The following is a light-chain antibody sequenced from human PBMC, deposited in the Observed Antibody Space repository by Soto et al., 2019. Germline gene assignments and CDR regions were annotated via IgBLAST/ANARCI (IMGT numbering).Light chain of an antibody. Sequence: EIVMTQSPATLSVSPGERATLSCRASQSVSSNLAWYQQKPGRAPRLLISGASTRVTGVPARFSGSGSGTEFTLNISSLQSEDFAVYYCQQYNNWPPWAVGQGTKVEIK. CDR3: QQYNNWPPWA. V-gene: IGKV3-15*01. J-gene: IGKJ1*01. CDR1: QSVSSN. CDR2: GAS.